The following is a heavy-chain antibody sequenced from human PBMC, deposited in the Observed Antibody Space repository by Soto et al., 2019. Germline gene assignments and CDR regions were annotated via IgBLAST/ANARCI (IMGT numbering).Heavy chain of an antibody. CDR1: GGSISHRY. D-gene: IGHD3-22*01. CDR2: IYYSGNT. CDR3: ARGFYGSSGYSSPFDS. J-gene: IGHJ5*01. Sequence: SETLSLTCTVSGGSISHRYWSWIRQPPGKRLEWIGYIYYSGNTKYNPSLESRVTISVDTSKNQFSLKLSSVTAADTALYYCARGFYGSSGYSSPFDSWGQRAPVTVSS. V-gene: IGHV4-59*11.